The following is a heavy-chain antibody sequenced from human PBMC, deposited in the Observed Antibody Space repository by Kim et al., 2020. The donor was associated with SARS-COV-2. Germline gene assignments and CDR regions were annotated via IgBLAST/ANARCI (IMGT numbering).Heavy chain of an antibody. V-gene: IGHV1-46*01. CDR3: ARDLEGFDY. CDR2: GST. J-gene: IGHJ4*02. D-gene: IGHD1-1*01. Sequence: GSTSYAQNLQGRVAMTSDTSTTTVYMELSSLRSDDTAMYYCARDLEGFDYWGQGTLVTVSS.